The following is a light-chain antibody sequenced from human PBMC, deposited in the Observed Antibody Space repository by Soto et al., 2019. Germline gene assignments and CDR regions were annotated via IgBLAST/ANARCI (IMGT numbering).Light chain of an antibody. V-gene: IGKV3-20*01. J-gene: IGKJ1*01. CDR3: QQYGSSSWT. Sequence: VLTQSPCTVSLSPGERATLHCRASQSVSSSYLAWYQQKPGQAPRLLIYGASSRATGIPDRFSGSGSGTDFTLTISRLEPEDFAVYYCQQYGSSSWTFGQGTKVDI. CDR1: QSVSSSY. CDR2: GAS.